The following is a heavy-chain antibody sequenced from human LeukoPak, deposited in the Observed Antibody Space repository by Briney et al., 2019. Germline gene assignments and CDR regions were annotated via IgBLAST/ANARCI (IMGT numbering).Heavy chain of an antibody. Sequence: GGSLRLSCAASGFTFSSYAMSWARQAPGKGLEWVSAISSSGGSTYYADSVKGRFTISRDNSKNTLYLQMNSLRAEDTAVYYCAKALVVTRVFDYWGQGTLVTVSS. V-gene: IGHV3-23*01. CDR2: ISSSGGST. J-gene: IGHJ4*02. CDR3: AKALVVTRVFDY. CDR1: GFTFSSYA. D-gene: IGHD4-23*01.